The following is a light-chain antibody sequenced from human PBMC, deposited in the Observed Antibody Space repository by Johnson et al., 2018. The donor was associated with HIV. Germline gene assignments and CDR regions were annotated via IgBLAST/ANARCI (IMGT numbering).Light chain of an antibody. CDR2: ENN. CDR3: GTWDSSLSAGYG. Sequence: QSVLTQPPSVSVAPGQKVTISCSGSSSNIGNNYVSWYQQLPGTAPKLLIYENNKRPSGIPDRFSGSKSGTSATLGITGLQTGDEADYYCGTWDSSLSAGYGFGTGTKVTVL. J-gene: IGLJ1*01. V-gene: IGLV1-51*02. CDR1: SSNIGNNY.